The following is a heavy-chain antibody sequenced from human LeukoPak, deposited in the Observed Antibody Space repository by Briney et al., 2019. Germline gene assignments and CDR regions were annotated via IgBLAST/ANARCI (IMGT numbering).Heavy chain of an antibody. V-gene: IGHV4-34*01. D-gene: IGHD5-18*01. CDR1: GGSFSGYY. Sequence: SETLSLTCAVYGGSFSGYYWSWIRQPPGKGLEWIGEINHSGSTNYNPSLKSRVTISVDTSKNQFSLKLSSVTAADTAVYYCARGRRGYNAFDIWGQGTMDTVSS. CDR3: ARGRRGYNAFDI. CDR2: INHSGST. J-gene: IGHJ3*02.